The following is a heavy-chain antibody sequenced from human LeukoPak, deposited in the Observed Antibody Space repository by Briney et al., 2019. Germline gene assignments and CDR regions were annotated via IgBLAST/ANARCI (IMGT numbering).Heavy chain of an antibody. Sequence: SETLSLTCTVSGGSISSHYWSWIRQPPGKGLEWIGYIYYSGSTNSNPSLKSRVTISVDTSKNQFSLKLSSVSAADTAVYYCARVPTAVAARGNYFDYWGQGTLVTVSS. D-gene: IGHD6-19*01. V-gene: IGHV4-59*11. J-gene: IGHJ4*02. CDR2: IYYSGST. CDR1: GGSISSHY. CDR3: ARVPTAVAARGNYFDY.